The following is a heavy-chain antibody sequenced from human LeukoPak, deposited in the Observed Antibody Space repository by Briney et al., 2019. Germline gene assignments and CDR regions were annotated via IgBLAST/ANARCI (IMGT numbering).Heavy chain of an antibody. CDR1: GYTFTGYY. J-gene: IGHJ4*02. D-gene: IGHD6-6*01. CDR2: INPNSGGT. Sequence: ASVKVSCKASGYTFTGYYIHWVRQAPGQGLEWMGWINPNSGGTNYAQKFQGRVTMTRDTSISTAYMELSSLRSEDTAVYYCARGDLWQLVCIDYWGQGTLVTVSS. CDR3: ARGDLWQLVCIDY. V-gene: IGHV1-2*02.